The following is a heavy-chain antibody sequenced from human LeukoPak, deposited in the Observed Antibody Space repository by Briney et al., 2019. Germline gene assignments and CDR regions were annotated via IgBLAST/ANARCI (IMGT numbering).Heavy chain of an antibody. D-gene: IGHD1-26*01. CDR2: IDPNTGGA. J-gene: IGHJ4*02. CDR1: GYTFTNYY. V-gene: IGHV1-2*06. CDR3: ASLYDIVGTTVDY. Sequence: ASVKVSCKASGYTFTNYYIHWVRQAPGQGLEWMGRIDPNTGGAKSAKNFQGRVTMTRDTSISTAYMALSGLRSDDTAVYYCASLYDIVGTTVDYWGQGTLVTVSS.